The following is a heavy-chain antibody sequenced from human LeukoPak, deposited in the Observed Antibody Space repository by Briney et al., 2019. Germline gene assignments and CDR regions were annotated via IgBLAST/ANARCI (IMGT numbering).Heavy chain of an antibody. CDR2: IYSGGFT. V-gene: IGHV3-53*01. D-gene: IGHD3-16*01. Sequence: ETLSLTCAVSGGSISSSNYYWGWFRQPPGKGLEWVSVIYSGGFTSYADSVKGRFTISTDSSKNTLYLQMNSLRAEGTAVYYCYGIRFGDGFYIWGQRTMVIVSS. CDR3: YGIRFGDGFYI. CDR1: GGSISSSNYY. J-gene: IGHJ3*02.